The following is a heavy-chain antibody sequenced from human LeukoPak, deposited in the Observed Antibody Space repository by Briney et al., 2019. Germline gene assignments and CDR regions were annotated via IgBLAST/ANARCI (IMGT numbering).Heavy chain of an antibody. CDR2: ISGSGGST. D-gene: IGHD6-6*01. CDR1: GFTVSSYA. J-gene: IGHJ4*02. V-gene: IGHV3-23*01. CDR3: AKLSVRSSSSGFDY. Sequence: GGSLRLSCAVSGFTVSSYAMSWVRQDPGKGLEWVSAISGSGGSTYYADSVKGRFTISRDNSKNTLYLQMNSLRAEDTAVYYCAKLSVRSSSSGFDYWGQGTQVTVSS.